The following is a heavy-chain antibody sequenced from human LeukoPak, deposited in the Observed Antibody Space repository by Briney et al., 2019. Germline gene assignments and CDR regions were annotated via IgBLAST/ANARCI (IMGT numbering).Heavy chain of an antibody. J-gene: IGHJ3*02. Sequence: AGGSLRLSCAASGFTFSDYYMSWIRQAPGKGLEWVSYISSSSIYTNYADSVKGRFTISRDNAKNSLYLQMNSLRAEDTAVYYCARARWIVVPFDIWGQGTMVTVSS. D-gene: IGHD2-2*01. CDR1: GFTFSDYY. CDR3: ARARWIVVPFDI. V-gene: IGHV3-11*06. CDR2: ISSSSIYT.